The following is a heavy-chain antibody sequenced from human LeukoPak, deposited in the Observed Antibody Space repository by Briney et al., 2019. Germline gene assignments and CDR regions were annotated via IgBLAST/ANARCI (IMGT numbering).Heavy chain of an antibody. CDR1: GLTVSRNY. J-gene: IGHJ4*02. CDR2: IYIDGNT. V-gene: IGHV3-66*01. Sequence: GGSLRLSCAASGLTVSRNYMSWVRQAPGKGLEWDSVIYIDGNTYYADSVKGRFTISRDNSKNTVYLQMNSLRAEDTAVYYCARGDGYNFFDYWGQGTLVTVSS. D-gene: IGHD5-24*01. CDR3: ARGDGYNFFDY.